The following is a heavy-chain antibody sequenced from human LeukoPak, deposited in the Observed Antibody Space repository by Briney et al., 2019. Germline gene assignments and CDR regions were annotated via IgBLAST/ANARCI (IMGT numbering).Heavy chain of an antibody. V-gene: IGHV4-39*01. D-gene: IGHD1-26*01. Sequence: SETLSLTCTVSGGSISTGSYYWAWIRQPPGKGLEWIDSMSSDGTTYYNPSLKSRVSMSVDTSKNQFTLQLTSVTAADTAVYFCARHLGGASIWFDYWGQGTLVTVSS. CDR1: GGSISTGSYY. CDR3: ARHLGGASIWFDY. J-gene: IGHJ4*02. CDR2: MSSDGTT.